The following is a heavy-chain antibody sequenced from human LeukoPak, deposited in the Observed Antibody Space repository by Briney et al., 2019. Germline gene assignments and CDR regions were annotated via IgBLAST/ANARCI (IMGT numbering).Heavy chain of an antibody. D-gene: IGHD1-26*01. CDR3: VKSRRVGANQRGLFDY. Sequence: GGSLRLSCAASGFTFSSYWMNWVRHAPGKGLVWVSRIASDGSSTTYADSVKGRFSISRDNAKNTLYLQMNSLRADDTAVYYCVKSRRVGANQRGLFDYWGQGTLVTVSP. V-gene: IGHV3-74*01. CDR1: GFTFSSYW. CDR2: IASDGSST. J-gene: IGHJ4*02.